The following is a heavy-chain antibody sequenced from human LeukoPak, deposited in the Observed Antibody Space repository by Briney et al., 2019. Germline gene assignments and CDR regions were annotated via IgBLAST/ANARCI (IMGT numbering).Heavy chain of an antibody. Sequence: KPSETLSLTCTVSGGSISSSSYYWGWIRQPPGKGLEWIGSIYYSGSTYYNPSLKRRVTISVDTSKTQSALNLGSVTAADTAVYYCARHLLQKAFDIWGQGTMVTVSS. J-gene: IGHJ3*02. CDR1: GGSISSSSYY. V-gene: IGHV4-39*01. D-gene: IGHD4-11*01. CDR2: IYYSGST. CDR3: ARHLLQKAFDI.